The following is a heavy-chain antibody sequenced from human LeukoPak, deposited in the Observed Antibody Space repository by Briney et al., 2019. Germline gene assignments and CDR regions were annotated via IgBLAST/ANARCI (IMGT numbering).Heavy chain of an antibody. CDR2: ISAGGGAT. CDR1: GFTFSTYG. V-gene: IGHV3-23*01. CDR3: AKVPYDSSGYYYFDY. Sequence: GGSLRLSCAASGFTFSTYGMAWVRQAPGKGLEWVSSISAGGGATYYADSVKGRFTISRDNSKNTLYLQMNSLRAEDTAVYYCAKVPYDSSGYYYFDYWGQGTLVTVSS. D-gene: IGHD3-22*01. J-gene: IGHJ4*02.